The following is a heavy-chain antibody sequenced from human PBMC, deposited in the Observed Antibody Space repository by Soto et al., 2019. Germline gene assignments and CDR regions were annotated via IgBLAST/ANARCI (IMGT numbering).Heavy chain of an antibody. V-gene: IGHV3-48*01. CDR3: ARGDPRYYGILTGSDAFDI. Sequence: EVQLVESGGGLVQPGGSLRLSCAASGFTFSSYSMNWVRQAPGKGLEWVSYISSSSSTIYYADSVKGRFTISRDNAKNSLYLQMNSLRAEDTAVYYCARGDPRYYGILTGSDAFDIWGQGTMVTVSS. CDR2: ISSSSSTI. D-gene: IGHD3-9*01. CDR1: GFTFSSYS. J-gene: IGHJ3*02.